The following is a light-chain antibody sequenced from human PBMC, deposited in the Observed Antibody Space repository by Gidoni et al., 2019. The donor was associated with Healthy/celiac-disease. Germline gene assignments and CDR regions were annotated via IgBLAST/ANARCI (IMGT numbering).Light chain of an antibody. CDR1: SSNIGSNT. J-gene: IGLJ7*01. CDR2: SNN. CDR3: AAWDDSLNGAV. V-gene: IGLV1-44*01. Sequence: QSVLPPPPSASGPPAQRVTISCSGSSSNIGSNTVTWYQQLPGTAPKLLIYSNNQRPSGVPDRFSGSKSGTSASLAISGLQSEDEADYYCAAWDDSLNGAVFGGGTQLTVL.